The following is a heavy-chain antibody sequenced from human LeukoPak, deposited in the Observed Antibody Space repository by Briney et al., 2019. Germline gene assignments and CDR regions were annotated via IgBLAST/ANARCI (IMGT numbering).Heavy chain of an antibody. Sequence: ASVKVSCKASGYTFTSYGISWVRQAPGQGLEWVGWISVYNGNTNYAQKLQGRVTMTTDTSTSTAYMELRSLRSDDTAVYYCARVDDYGGNFHYWGQGTLVTVSS. V-gene: IGHV1-18*01. D-gene: IGHD4-23*01. J-gene: IGHJ4*02. CDR2: ISVYNGNT. CDR3: ARVDDYGGNFHY. CDR1: GYTFTSYG.